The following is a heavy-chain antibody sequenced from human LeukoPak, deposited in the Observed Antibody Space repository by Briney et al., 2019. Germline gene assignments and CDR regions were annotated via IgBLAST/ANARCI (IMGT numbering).Heavy chain of an antibody. CDR3: AKVMPPGRIRFYSYYMDV. Sequence: PGGSLRLSCAASGFTFSSYGMHWVRQAPGKGLEWLAVISYDGSNKYYADSVKGRFTISRDNSKNTLYLQMNGLRVEDTAVYYCAKVMPPGRIRFYSYYMDVWGKGTTVTVS. CDR2: ISYDGSNK. J-gene: IGHJ6*03. V-gene: IGHV3-30*18. D-gene: IGHD2-15*01. CDR1: GFTFSSYG.